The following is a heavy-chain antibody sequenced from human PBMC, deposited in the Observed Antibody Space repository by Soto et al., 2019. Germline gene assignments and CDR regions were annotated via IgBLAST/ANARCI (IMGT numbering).Heavy chain of an antibody. J-gene: IGHJ4*02. CDR3: ARGRHRNPDY. D-gene: IGHD4-4*01. CDR2: IRGYNGDT. Sequence: ASVKVSCKTSGYTFINFGITGVLQAPGQGLEWVGKIRGYNGDTNYAPKLQGRVTMTTDTSTSTAYLELRTLRSDDTAVYYCARGRHRNPDYWGQGTLVTVSS. CDR1: GYTFINFG. V-gene: IGHV1-18*04.